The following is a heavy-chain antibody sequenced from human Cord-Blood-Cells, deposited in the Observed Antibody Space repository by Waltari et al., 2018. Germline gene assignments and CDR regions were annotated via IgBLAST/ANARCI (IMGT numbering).Heavy chain of an antibody. CDR1: GYTLTELS. D-gene: IGHD2-2*01. Sequence: QVQLVQSGAEVKKPGASVKVSCKVSGYTLTELSMHWVRQAPGKGLEWMGGFGPEDGETIYPQKFQGRVTMTEDTSTDTAYMELSSLRSEDTAVYYCATASPRYCSSTSCYFDYWGQGTLVTVSS. J-gene: IGHJ4*02. V-gene: IGHV1-24*01. CDR2: FGPEDGET. CDR3: ATASPRYCSSTSCYFDY.